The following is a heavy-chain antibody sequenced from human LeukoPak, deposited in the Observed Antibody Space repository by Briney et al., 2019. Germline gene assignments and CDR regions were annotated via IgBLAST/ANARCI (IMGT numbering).Heavy chain of an antibody. J-gene: IGHJ5*02. CDR2: ISGSGGGT. V-gene: IGHV3-23*01. Sequence: RGSLRLSCAASGFTFSSYAISGVRQAPGKGLEWVSAISGSGGGTYYADFVKGRFTISRDNSKNTLYLQMNSLRAEDTAVYYCAKDPAARTLSPWFDPWGQGTLVTVSS. CDR3: AKDPAARTLSPWFDP. CDR1: GFTFSSYA.